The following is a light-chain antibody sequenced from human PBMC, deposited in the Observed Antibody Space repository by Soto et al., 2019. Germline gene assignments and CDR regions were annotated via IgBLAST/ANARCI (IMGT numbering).Light chain of an antibody. J-gene: IGKJ1*01. CDR1: QSVSSK. Sequence: EIVLTQSPGTLSLCPGERATLSCRASQSVSSKLAWYQQKPGQAPRLLIYGASTRATGIPDRFSGSGSGTDFTLIISSLQSEDSAVYYCQQYNSWLWTFGQGTKVDIK. CDR3: QQYNSWLWT. V-gene: IGKV3-15*01. CDR2: GAS.